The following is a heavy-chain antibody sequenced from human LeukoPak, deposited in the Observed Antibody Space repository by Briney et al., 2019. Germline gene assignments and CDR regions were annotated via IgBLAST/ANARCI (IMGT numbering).Heavy chain of an antibody. CDR1: GGSISSGGYS. V-gene: IGHV4-30-4*07. Sequence: NPSETLSLTCAVSGGSISSGGYSWSWIRQPPGKGLEWIGYIYYSGSTYYNPSLKSRVTISVDTSKNQFSLKLSSVTAADTAVYYCARVLPGAGFGESSFDYWGQGTLVTVSS. CDR2: IYYSGST. D-gene: IGHD3-10*01. CDR3: ARVLPGAGFGESSFDY. J-gene: IGHJ4*02.